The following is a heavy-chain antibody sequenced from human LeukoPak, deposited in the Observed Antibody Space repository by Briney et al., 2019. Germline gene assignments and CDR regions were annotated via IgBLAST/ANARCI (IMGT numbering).Heavy chain of an antibody. J-gene: IGHJ4*02. V-gene: IGHV3-7*01. CDR1: GFTFSSYW. CDR3: AREGGYDCSSTSCYPDC. CDR2: IKQDGSTK. Sequence: SGGSLRLSCAASGFTFSSYWMSWVRQAPGKGLEWVANIKQDGSTKYYADSVKGRFTISRDNSKNTLYLQMNSLRAEDTAVYYCAREGGYDCSSTSCYPDCWGQGTLVTVSS. D-gene: IGHD2-2*01.